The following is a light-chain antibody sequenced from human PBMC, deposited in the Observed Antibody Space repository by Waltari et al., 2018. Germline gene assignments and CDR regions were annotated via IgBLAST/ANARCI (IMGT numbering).Light chain of an antibody. CDR1: CPNIGYNS. CDR2: DNN. CDR3: GTWDRSLNSVV. Sequence: QSVLTPPPAVSAAPGQKVTISCSVSCPNIGYNSVSWYHHHPGTAPKLLIYDNNKRPSGIPDRFSGSKSGTSATLGITGLQTGDEADYYCGTWDRSLNSVVFGGGTKLTVL. J-gene: IGLJ2*01. V-gene: IGLV1-51*01.